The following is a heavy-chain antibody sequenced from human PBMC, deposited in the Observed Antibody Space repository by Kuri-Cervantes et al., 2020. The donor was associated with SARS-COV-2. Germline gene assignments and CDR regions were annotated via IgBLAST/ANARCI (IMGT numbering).Heavy chain of an antibody. D-gene: IGHD4-17*01. CDR3: ASWGRDMTTVTWVDY. CDR1: GYTFTSYA. J-gene: IGHJ4*02. V-gene: IGHV1-3*01. Sequence: ASVKVSCKASGYTFTSYAMHWVRQAPGQRLEWMGWINAGNGNTKYSQKFQGRVTMTTDTSTSTAYMELRSLRSDDTAVYYCASWGRDMTTVTWVDYWGQGTLVTVSS. CDR2: INAGNGNT.